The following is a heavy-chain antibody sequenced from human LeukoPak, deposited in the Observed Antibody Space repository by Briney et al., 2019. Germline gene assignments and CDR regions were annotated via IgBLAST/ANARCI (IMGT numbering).Heavy chain of an antibody. CDR2: ISYDGSNK. CDR3: ASTYYYDSGRWFDP. J-gene: IGHJ5*02. V-gene: IGHV3-30*03. Sequence: PGRSLRLSCAASGFTFSSYGMHWVRQAPGKGLEWVAVISYDGSNKYYADSVKGRFTISRDNSKNTLYLQMNSLRAEDTAVYYCASTYYYDSGRWFDPWGQGTLVTVSS. CDR1: GFTFSSYG. D-gene: IGHD3-22*01.